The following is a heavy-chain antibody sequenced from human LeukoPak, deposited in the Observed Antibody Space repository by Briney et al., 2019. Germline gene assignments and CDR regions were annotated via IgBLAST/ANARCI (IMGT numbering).Heavy chain of an antibody. Sequence: PGGSLRLSCAASGFTFSSYAMHWVRQAPGKGLEWVAVISYDGSNKYYADSVKGRFTISRDNSKNPLYLQMNSLRAEDTAVYYCARDYYDSSGPASMDVWGQGTTVTVSS. CDR3: ARDYYDSSGPASMDV. V-gene: IGHV3-30*04. J-gene: IGHJ6*02. CDR2: ISYDGSNK. CDR1: GFTFSSYA. D-gene: IGHD3-22*01.